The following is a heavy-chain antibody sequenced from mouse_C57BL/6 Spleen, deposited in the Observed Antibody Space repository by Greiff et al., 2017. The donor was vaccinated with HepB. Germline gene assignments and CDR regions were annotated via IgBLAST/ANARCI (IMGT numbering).Heavy chain of an antibody. Sequence: VQLQQSGPELVKPGASVKISCKASGYTFTDYYMNWVKQSHGKSLEWIGDINPNNGGTSYNQKFKGKATLTVDKSSSTAYMELRSLTSEDSAVYYCARDYGSTVAYWGQGTLVTVSA. J-gene: IGHJ3*01. CDR3: ARDYGSTVAY. V-gene: IGHV1-26*01. CDR1: GYTFTDYY. D-gene: IGHD1-1*01. CDR2: INPNNGGT.